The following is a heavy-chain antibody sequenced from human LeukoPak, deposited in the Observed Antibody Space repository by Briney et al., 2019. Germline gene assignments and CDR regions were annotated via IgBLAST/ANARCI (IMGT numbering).Heavy chain of an antibody. CDR3: ARGGVATIQD. D-gene: IGHD5-12*01. CDR2: INHSGST. V-gene: IGHV4-34*01. J-gene: IGHJ4*02. Sequence: SETLSLTCAVYGGSFSGYYWSWIRQPPGKGLEWIGEINHSGSTNYNPSLKSRVTISVDTSKNQLSLKLSSVTAADTAVYYCARGGVATIQDWGQGTLVTVSS. CDR1: GGSFSGYY.